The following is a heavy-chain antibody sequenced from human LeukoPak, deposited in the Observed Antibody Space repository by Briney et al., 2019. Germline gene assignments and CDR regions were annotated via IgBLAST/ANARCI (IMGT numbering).Heavy chain of an antibody. V-gene: IGHV4-59*01. Sequence: PSETMSLTCIVSGGSISSYYWSWIRQPPGKGLEWIGYIYYSGSTNYNPSLKSRVTISVDTSKNQFSLKLSSVTAADTAVYYCARGWGIAAAGTYWFDPWGQGTLVTVSS. CDR2: IYYSGST. J-gene: IGHJ5*02. CDR3: ARGWGIAAAGTYWFDP. D-gene: IGHD6-13*01. CDR1: GGSISSYY.